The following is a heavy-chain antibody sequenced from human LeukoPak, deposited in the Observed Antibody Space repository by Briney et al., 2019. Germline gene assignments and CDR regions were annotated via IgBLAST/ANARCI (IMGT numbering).Heavy chain of an antibody. J-gene: IGHJ4*02. V-gene: IGHV1-18*04. CDR1: GYTFTTYT. CDR3: ARWDRVDIAATNDDY. CDR2: INVYNGNT. Sequence: GASVKVSCKTSGYTFTTYTINWVRQAPGQGLEWMGWINVYNGNTNNAQKLQGRVTMTTDTSTSTAYMELTSLRSDDTAVYYCARWDRVDIAATNDDYWGQGTLVTVSS. D-gene: IGHD5-12*01.